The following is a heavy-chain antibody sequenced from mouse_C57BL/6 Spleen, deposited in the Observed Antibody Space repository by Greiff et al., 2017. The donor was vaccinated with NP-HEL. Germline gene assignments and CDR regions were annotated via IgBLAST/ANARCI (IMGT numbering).Heavy chain of an antibody. CDR3: ARDGYYYGSRGYFDY. J-gene: IGHJ2*01. CDR1: GYSFTGYF. CDR2: INPYNGDT. Sequence: VQLQQSGPELVKPGDSVKISCKASGYSFTGYFMNWVMQSHGKSLEWIGRINPYNGDTFYNQKFKGKATLTVDKSSSTAHMELRSLTSEDSAVYYCARDGYYYGSRGYFDYWGQGTTLTVSS. D-gene: IGHD1-1*01. V-gene: IGHV1-20*01.